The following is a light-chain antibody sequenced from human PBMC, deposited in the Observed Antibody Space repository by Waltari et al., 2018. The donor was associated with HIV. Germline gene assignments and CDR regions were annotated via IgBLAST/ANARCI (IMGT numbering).Light chain of an antibody. CDR2: WAS. CDR3: QQYYSSPWT. V-gene: IGKV4-1*01. J-gene: IGKJ1*01. CDR1: QSLLSSSNRKNN. Sequence: DIVMTQSPDSLAVSLGERATINCKSSQSLLSSSNRKNNLAGYQQKPGQSPKLLIYWASTRQSGVPDRFRGSESGTDFTLTITRLQAEDVAVYYCQQYYSSPWTFGQGTKVELK.